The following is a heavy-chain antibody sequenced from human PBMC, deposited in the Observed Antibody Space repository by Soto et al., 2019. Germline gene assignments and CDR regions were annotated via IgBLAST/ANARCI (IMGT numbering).Heavy chain of an antibody. CDR3: AKDRAITFGGVIVTSFDY. CDR2: ISGSGGST. Sequence: PGGSLRLSCAASGFTFSSYAMSWVRQAPGKGLEWVSAISGSGGSTYYADSVKGRFTISRDNSKNTLYLQMNSLRAEDTAVYYCAKDRAITFGGVIVTSFDYWGQGTLVTVS. D-gene: IGHD3-16*02. V-gene: IGHV3-23*01. CDR1: GFTFSSYA. J-gene: IGHJ4*02.